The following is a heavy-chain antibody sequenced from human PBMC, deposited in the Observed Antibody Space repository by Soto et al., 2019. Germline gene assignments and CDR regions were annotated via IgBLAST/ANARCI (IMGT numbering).Heavy chain of an antibody. D-gene: IGHD3-3*01. CDR2: INSDGSST. J-gene: IGHJ6*02. Sequence: GGSLRLSCAASGFTFSSYWMHWVRQAPGKGLVWVSRINSDGSSTSYADSVKGRFTISRDNAKNTLYLQMNSLRAEDTAVYYCARAPDFWYGMDVWGQGTTVTVSS. CDR3: ARAPDFWYGMDV. CDR1: GFTFSSYW. V-gene: IGHV3-74*01.